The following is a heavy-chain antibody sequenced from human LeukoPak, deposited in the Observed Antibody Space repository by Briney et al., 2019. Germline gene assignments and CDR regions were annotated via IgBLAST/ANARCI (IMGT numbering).Heavy chain of an antibody. CDR1: GFTISSNY. CDR2: LHSGGHT. D-gene: IGHD7-27*01. CDR3: VRGLSGVSSWYFDL. J-gene: IGHJ2*01. V-gene: IGHV3-53*01. Sequence: GGSLRLSCAASGFTISSNYLSWVRQAPGKGLVWISALHSGGHTFYADSVRGRLTISRDISKNTLYLQMNDLGAEDTALYYCVRGLSGVSSWYFDLWGRGTLVSVSS.